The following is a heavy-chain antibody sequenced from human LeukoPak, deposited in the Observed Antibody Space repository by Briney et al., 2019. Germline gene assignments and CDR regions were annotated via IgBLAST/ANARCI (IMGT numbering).Heavy chain of an antibody. V-gene: IGHV4-61*01. CDR3: ARGGYSSSSFDY. CDR1: GDSVSNGNYY. CDR2: IYYTGKT. J-gene: IGHJ4*02. Sequence: PSETLSLTCTVSGDSVSNGNYYWSWLRQPPGKALEWIGYIYYTGKTYYNPSLEGRVTILVDTSKNQFSLKLSSVTAADTAVYYCARGGYSSSSFDYWGQGTLVTVSS. D-gene: IGHD6-6*01.